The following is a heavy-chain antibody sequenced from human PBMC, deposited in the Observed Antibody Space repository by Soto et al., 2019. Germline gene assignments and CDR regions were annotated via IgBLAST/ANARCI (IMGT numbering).Heavy chain of an antibody. Sequence: SETLSLTCIVSGGSISSDDYYWSWIRQPPGKGLEWVGHIYYTGRTSYDPFLKSRLTISVDTSKNQFSLKLSSVSAADTAVYFCAGDRSNSPDYFDYWGQGTLVTVSS. CDR1: GGSISSDDYY. CDR3: AGDRSNSPDYFDY. V-gene: IGHV4-30-4*01. D-gene: IGHD6-6*01. CDR2: IYYTGRT. J-gene: IGHJ4*02.